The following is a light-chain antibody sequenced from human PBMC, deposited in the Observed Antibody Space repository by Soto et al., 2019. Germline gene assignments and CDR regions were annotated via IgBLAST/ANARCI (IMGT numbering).Light chain of an antibody. CDR1: SSNIGAGYD. V-gene: IGLV1-40*01. CDR3: QSYDSSLSVYV. Sequence: QSVLTQPPSVSGAPGQRGTISCTGSSSNIGAGYDVHWYQHLPGTAPKLLIYGNNNRPSGVPDRFSGSKSGTSASLAITGLQAEDEADYACQSYDSSLSVYVFGTGTKVTVL. J-gene: IGLJ1*01. CDR2: GNN.